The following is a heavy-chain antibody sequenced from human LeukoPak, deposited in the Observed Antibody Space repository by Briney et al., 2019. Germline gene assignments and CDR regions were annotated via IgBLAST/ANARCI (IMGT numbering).Heavy chain of an antibody. CDR3: ARTQTPTLFDY. J-gene: IGHJ4*02. V-gene: IGHV4-61*02. Sequence: PSQTLSLTCTVSGGSISSGSYYWSWLRQPAGKGLEWIGRIYTSGSTNYNPSLKSRITISLDTSKNQFSLKLSSVTAADTAVYYCARTQTPTLFDYWGQGTLVTVSS. CDR2: IYTSGST. CDR1: GGSISSGSYY.